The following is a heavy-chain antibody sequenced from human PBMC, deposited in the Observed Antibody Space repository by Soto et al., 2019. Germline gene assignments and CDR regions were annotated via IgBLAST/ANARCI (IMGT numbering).Heavy chain of an antibody. Sequence: PWWCLTLSCASSGFTFSTYTMNWVRQAPGKGLEWVSSINGRGNYIYYAESVKGRFTISRDNAKNSLYLQMDRLRAEDTALYYCVREDGKVGTNSAFDYWGLGALVTVSS. J-gene: IGHJ4*02. CDR2: INGRGNYI. CDR1: GFTFSTYT. CDR3: VREDGKVGTNSAFDY. V-gene: IGHV3-21*01. D-gene: IGHD1-26*01.